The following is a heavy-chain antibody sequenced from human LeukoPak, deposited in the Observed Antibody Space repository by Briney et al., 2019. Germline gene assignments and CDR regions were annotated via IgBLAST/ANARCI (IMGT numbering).Heavy chain of an antibody. D-gene: IGHD2-2*01. CDR1: GYTFTNYW. CDR3: ATPYPREYCSSTTCYFNY. J-gene: IGHJ4*02. CDR2: IYPDDSDT. V-gene: IGHV5-51*01. Sequence: GESLKISCKGSGYTFTNYWIGWVRQMPGKGLEFMGIIYPDDSDTRYSPSFQGQVTISADKSISTAYLQWSSLKASDTAMYYCATPYPREYCSSTTCYFNYWGQGTLVTVSS.